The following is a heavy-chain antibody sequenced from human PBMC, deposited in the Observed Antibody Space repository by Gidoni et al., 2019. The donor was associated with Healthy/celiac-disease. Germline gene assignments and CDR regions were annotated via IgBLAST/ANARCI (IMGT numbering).Heavy chain of an antibody. J-gene: IGHJ4*02. CDR2: IWYDGSNK. D-gene: IGHD2-15*01. V-gene: IGHV3-33*01. CDR1: GFTFSSYG. CDR3: ARGLLLFDY. Sequence: QVQLVESGGGVVQPGRSLRLSCAASGFTFSSYGMHGVRQAPGKGLEWVAVIWYDGSNKYYADSVKGRFTISRDNSKNTLYLQMNSLRAEDTAVYYCARGLLLFDYWGQGTLVTVSS.